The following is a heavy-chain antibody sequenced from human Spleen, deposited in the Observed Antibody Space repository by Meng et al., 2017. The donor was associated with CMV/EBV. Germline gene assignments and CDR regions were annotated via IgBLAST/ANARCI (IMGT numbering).Heavy chain of an antibody. CDR1: GFTFSSYW. Sequence: GGSLRLSCATSGFTFSSYWMSWVRQAPGKGLEWVAVISYDGSNKYHADSVKGRFTISRDNSKNTLYLQMNGLRVEDTAVYYCARDAEKFGLGNYFDYWGQGTLVTVS. CDR2: ISYDGSNK. J-gene: IGHJ4*02. CDR3: ARDAEKFGLGNYFDY. D-gene: IGHD3-10*01. V-gene: IGHV3-30-3*01.